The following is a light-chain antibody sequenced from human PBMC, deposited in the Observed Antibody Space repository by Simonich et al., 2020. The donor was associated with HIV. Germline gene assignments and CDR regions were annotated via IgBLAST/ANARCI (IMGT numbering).Light chain of an antibody. V-gene: IGKV1-5*03. Sequence: DIQLTQSPSTLSASVGDRVTITCLASQSISSWLAWYQQKPGKAPNLLIYKASSLESGVPSRFSGSGSGTEFTLTISSLQPDDFATYYCQQYNSYSQTFGQGTKLEIK. CDR1: QSISSW. CDR2: KAS. J-gene: IGKJ2*01. CDR3: QQYNSYSQT.